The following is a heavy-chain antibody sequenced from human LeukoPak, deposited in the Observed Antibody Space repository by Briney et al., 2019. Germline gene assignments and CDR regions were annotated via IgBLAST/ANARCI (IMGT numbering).Heavy chain of an antibody. CDR1: GFTFSSQT. CDR2: ISSTSSVI. V-gene: IGHV3-48*04. Sequence: QSGGSLRLSCTASGFTFSSQTMNWVRQAPGKGLEWVSYISSTSSVIYYADSVKGRFTISRDNAKNSLYLQMNSLRAEDTAFYYCAKDYRRVTIGPFYFHYWGQGTLVTVSS. CDR3: AKDYRRVTIGPFYFHY. J-gene: IGHJ4*02. D-gene: IGHD4-17*01.